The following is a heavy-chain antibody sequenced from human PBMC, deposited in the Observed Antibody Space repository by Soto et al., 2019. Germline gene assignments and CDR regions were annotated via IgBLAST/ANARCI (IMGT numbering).Heavy chain of an antibody. CDR1: GGTFSSYA. CDR2: TIPIFGTA. Sequence: QVQLVQSGAEVKKPGSSVKVSCKASGGTFSSYAISWVRQAPRQGLEWMGGTIPIFGTANYAQKFQGRVTITADKSTSTAYMELSSLRSEDTAVYYCARDQALNGGNSEIYYYYGMDVWGQGTTVTVSS. V-gene: IGHV1-69*06. D-gene: IGHD2-21*02. J-gene: IGHJ6*02. CDR3: ARDQALNGGNSEIYYYYGMDV.